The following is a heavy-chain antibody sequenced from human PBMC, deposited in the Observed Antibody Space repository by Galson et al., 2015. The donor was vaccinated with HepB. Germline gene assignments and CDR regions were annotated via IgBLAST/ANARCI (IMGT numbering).Heavy chain of an antibody. V-gene: IGHV3-30*03. J-gene: IGHJ5*02. D-gene: IGHD3-3*01. Sequence: SLRLSCAPSGFTFNNYIMHWLRQAPGEGLEWVAAISYDGRNKYYADSVKGRFTISRDNSDSTLYLEMSSLRAEDTAMYHCARVASAGHRVNWFDPWGQGTRVTVSS. CDR2: ISYDGRNK. CDR3: ARVASAGHRVNWFDP. CDR1: GFTFNNYI.